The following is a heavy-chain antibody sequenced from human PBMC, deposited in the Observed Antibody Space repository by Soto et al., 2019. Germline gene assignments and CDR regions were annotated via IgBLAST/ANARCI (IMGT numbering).Heavy chain of an antibody. CDR1: GYAFTSYG. CDR3: ARDDRYSSGWYSYY. Sequence: WASVKVSCKASGYAFTSYGISWVRQAPGQGLEWMGWISAYNGNTNYAQKLQGRVTMTTDTSTSTAYMELRSLRSDDTAVYYCARDDRYSSGWYSYYWGQGTLVNVSS. V-gene: IGHV1-18*01. D-gene: IGHD6-19*01. J-gene: IGHJ4*02. CDR2: ISAYNGNT.